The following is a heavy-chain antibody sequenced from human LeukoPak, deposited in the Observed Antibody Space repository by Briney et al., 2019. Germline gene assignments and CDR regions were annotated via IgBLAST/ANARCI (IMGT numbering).Heavy chain of an antibody. D-gene: IGHD1-26*01. CDR3: ARDKIVGATNFDY. V-gene: IGHV3-7*03. J-gene: IGHJ4*02. CDR2: IKQDGSEK. CDR1: GFSFSNYW. Sequence: PGGSLRLSCAASGFSFSNYWMSWVRQVPGKGLEWVANIKQDGSEKYCVDSVKGRFTISRDNAKNSLYLQMNSLRAEDTAIYYYARDKIVGATNFDYWGQGTLVTVSS.